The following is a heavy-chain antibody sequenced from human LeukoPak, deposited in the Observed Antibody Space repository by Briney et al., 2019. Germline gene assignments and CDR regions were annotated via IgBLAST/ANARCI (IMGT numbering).Heavy chain of an antibody. CDR2: IFPADSDT. Sequence: GESLKISCKGSGYSFTSYWVAWVRQMPGKGLEWMGIIFPADSDTRYSPSFQGQVTISVDKSINTAYLQWSSLKASDTAMYYCARRYGGSYGFDYWGQGTLVTVSS. V-gene: IGHV5-51*01. CDR1: GYSFTSYW. CDR3: ARRYGGSYGFDY. J-gene: IGHJ4*02. D-gene: IGHD1-26*01.